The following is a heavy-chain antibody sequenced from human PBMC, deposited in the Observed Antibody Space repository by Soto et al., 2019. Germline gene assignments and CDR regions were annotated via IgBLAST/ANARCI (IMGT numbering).Heavy chain of an antibody. CDR2: IFANDDK. CDR1: GFSLSTSGVG. CDR3: SPMRGSGLFGMDV. Sequence: QITLRESGPTLMKPTQTLTLTCAFSGFSLSTSGVGVGWIRQPPGKALEWLALIFANDDKRYSPSLMSRLTITQDTSKTQVVLTMTNIDPMDTATYYCSPMRGSGLFGMDVGGQGTTVTVSS. V-gene: IGHV2-5*01. J-gene: IGHJ6*02. D-gene: IGHD3-10*01.